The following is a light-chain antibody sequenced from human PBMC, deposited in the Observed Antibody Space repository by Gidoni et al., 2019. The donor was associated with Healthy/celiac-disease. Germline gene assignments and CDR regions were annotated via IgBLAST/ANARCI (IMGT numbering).Light chain of an antibody. CDR3: QQYYSFPLT. CDR1: QGISSY. V-gene: IGKV1D-8*01. J-gene: IGKJ4*01. CDR2: AAA. Sequence: VIWMTPSPSLLSASTGVRVTISCRQSQGISSYLAWYQQKPGKAPELLIYAAATLQCGVPSRFSGIGSGTDFTLTISCLQSEDVATYYCQQYYSFPLTFGGGTKVEIK.